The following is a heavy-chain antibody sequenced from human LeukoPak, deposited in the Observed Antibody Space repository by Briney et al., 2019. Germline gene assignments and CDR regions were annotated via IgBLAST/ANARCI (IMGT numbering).Heavy chain of an antibody. CDR3: ASAGHDYSGDFFDY. V-gene: IGHV3-74*01. Sequence: QPGGSLRLSCAASEFTISNYWMHWVRQAPGKGLVWVSRINSDGSSTAYADSVKGRFTISRDNAKNTLYLQMNSLRAEDTAVYYCASAGHDYSGDFFDYWGQGTLVTVSS. CDR1: EFTISNYW. J-gene: IGHJ4*02. CDR2: INSDGSST. D-gene: IGHD4-23*01.